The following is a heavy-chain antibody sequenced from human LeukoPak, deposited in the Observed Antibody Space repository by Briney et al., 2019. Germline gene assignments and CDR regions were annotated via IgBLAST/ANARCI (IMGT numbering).Heavy chain of an antibody. D-gene: IGHD3-16*01. CDR1: GYTFTSYY. CDR2: IKPSGGNT. J-gene: IGHJ5*02. CDR3: ATGGKLRSKHNWFDP. V-gene: IGHV1-46*01. Sequence: ASVKVSCKASGYTFTSYYMHWVRQAPRQGLEGMGIIKPSGGNTSYAQKFQGRVTMTRDPSTSPVYMELSSLRSEDTAVYYCATGGKLRSKHNWFDPWGQGTLVTVSS.